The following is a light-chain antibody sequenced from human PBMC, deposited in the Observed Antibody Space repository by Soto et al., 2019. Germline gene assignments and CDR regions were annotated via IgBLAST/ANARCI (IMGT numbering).Light chain of an antibody. CDR3: QQYNSWQLS. V-gene: IGKV1-5*01. CDR1: QTLDTR. CDR2: DAS. Sequence: DIPMTQSPSTLSASVGDRVTITCRASQTLDTRLAWYQQKPGKAPKVLIYDASNLESGVPSRFSGSGSGTEFTLTISSLQPDDSATYYCQQYNSWQLSFGGGTKVEIK. J-gene: IGKJ4*01.